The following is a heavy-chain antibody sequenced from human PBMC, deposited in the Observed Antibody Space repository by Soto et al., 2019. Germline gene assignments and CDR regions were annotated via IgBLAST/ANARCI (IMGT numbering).Heavy chain of an antibody. CDR3: AKANGGYGSLDH. CDR1: GDSISNDY. J-gene: IGHJ4*02. V-gene: IGHV4-59*01. D-gene: IGHD5-12*01. CDR2: IYYSGSP. Sequence: PSETLSLTCTVSGDSISNDYCSWIRQSPGKGLEWIGYIYYSGSPNYNPSLKSRVTISIDKSKNQFSLKLSSVTAADTAVYYWAKANGGYGSLDHWGKGTLVTVSS.